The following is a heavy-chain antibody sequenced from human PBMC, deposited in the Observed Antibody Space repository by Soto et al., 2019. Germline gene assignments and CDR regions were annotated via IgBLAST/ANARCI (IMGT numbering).Heavy chain of an antibody. Sequence: QVQLVESGRGVVQPGRSLRLSCAASGFTFSRYGMHWVRQSPGKGLEWLAVISYDGSNKYYADSVKGRFTISRDNSKNTLYLQMNSLRAEDTAVYYCAKDLGTVTPLDYWGQGTLVTVSS. V-gene: IGHV3-30*18. D-gene: IGHD4-17*01. CDR2: ISYDGSNK. J-gene: IGHJ4*02. CDR1: GFTFSRYG. CDR3: AKDLGTVTPLDY.